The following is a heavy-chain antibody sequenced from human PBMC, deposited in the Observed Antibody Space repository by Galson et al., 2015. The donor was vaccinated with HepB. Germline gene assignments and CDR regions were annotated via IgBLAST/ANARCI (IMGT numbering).Heavy chain of an antibody. CDR2: ISRSSSNR. CDR1: GFTFSTYS. V-gene: IGHV3-48*02. CDR3: TRDRYCTSTTCSGYYYGMDV. Sequence: SLRPSCAASGFTFSTYSMNWVRQAPGKGLEWISYISRSSSNRYYADSVNGRFTISRDDAKNSLYLQMNSLRDEDTAVYYCTRDRYCTSTTCSGYYYGMDVWGQGTTVTVSS. J-gene: IGHJ6*02. D-gene: IGHD2-2*01.